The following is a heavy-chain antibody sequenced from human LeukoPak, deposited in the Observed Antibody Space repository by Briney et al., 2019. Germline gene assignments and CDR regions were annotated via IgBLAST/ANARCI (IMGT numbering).Heavy chain of an antibody. CDR1: GFTFSSYG. V-gene: IGHV3-30*02. Sequence: PGGSLRLSCAASGFTFSSYGMHWVRQAPGKGLEWVAFIRYDGSNKYYADSVKGRFTNSRDNSKNTLYLQMNSLRAEDTAVYYCAKRGGYCSSTSCYRGFDYWGQGTLVTVSS. CDR2: IRYDGSNK. D-gene: IGHD2-2*01. CDR3: AKRGGYCSSTSCYRGFDY. J-gene: IGHJ4*02.